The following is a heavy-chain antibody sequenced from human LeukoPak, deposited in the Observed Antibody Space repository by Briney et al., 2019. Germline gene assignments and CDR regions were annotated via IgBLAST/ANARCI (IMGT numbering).Heavy chain of an antibody. V-gene: IGHV3-30*03. J-gene: IGHJ4*02. D-gene: IGHD1-26*01. Sequence: GGSLRLSCAASGFTFSSYGMHWVRQAPGKGLEWVAVISYDGSNKYYADSVKGRFTISRDNSKNTLYLQMNSLRAEDTAVYYCALLPQWDPIDYLGQGTLVTVSS. CDR2: ISYDGSNK. CDR1: GFTFSSYG. CDR3: ALLPQWDPIDY.